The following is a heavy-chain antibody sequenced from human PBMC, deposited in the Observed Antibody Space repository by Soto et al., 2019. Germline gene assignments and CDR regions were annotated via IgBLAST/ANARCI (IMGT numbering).Heavy chain of an antibody. CDR1: GGSISSGYYY. CDR2: ISYSGST. V-gene: IGHV4-31*03. Sequence: SETLSLTCTVSGGSISSGYYYCTWIRQHPGKGLEWIGYISYSGSTSYNPSLKSRVTMSVDTSKNQFSLNLSSVTAADTAVYYCARESDWPRGYFESWGQGTLVPVSS. J-gene: IGHJ4*02. CDR3: ARESDWPRGYFES. D-gene: IGHD2-21*01.